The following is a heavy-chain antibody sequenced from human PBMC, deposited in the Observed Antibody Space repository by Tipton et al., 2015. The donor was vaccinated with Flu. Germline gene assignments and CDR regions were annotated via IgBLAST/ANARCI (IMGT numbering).Heavy chain of an antibody. Sequence: TLSLTCTVSGDSIRGTIYKWGWIRQPPGKGLEWIANVDYSGDMYYNPSLKSRVTISLDTSENQFSLKLSAVTAADTAVYYCARHRYYADDTGPGVYFNYWGQGTLVTVSA. D-gene: IGHD3-3*01. CDR1: GDSIRGTIYK. V-gene: IGHV4-39*01. J-gene: IGHJ4*02. CDR3: ARHRYYADDTGPGVYFNY. CDR2: VDYSGDM.